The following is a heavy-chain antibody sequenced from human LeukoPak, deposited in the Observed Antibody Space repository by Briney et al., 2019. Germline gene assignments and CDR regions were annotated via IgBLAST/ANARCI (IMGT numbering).Heavy chain of an antibody. Sequence: PGGYLRLSCAASGFTFDDYGMSWVRHAPGKGLEWVSGIHWNGGSTVYADSVKGRFPISRDNAKNSLYLQMKSLSAADTSLYFCARGGGSYSACFDYRAQGTLATVSS. D-gene: IGHD1-26*01. J-gene: IGHJ4*02. V-gene: IGHV3-20*04. CDR1: GFTFDDYG. CDR3: ARGGGSYSACFDY. CDR2: IHWNGGST.